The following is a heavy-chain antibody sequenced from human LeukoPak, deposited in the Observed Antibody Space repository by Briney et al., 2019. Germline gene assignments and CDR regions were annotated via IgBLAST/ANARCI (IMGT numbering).Heavy chain of an antibody. D-gene: IGHD6-19*01. J-gene: IGHJ5*02. CDR2: ISSSSSYI. Sequence: GGSLRLSCAASGFTFSSYSMNWVRQAPGKGLEWVSSISSSSSYIYYADSVKDRFTISRDNAKNSLYLQMNSLRAEDTAVYYCARECIAVARGDWFDPWGQGTLVTVSS. CDR3: ARECIAVARGDWFDP. V-gene: IGHV3-21*01. CDR1: GFTFSSYS.